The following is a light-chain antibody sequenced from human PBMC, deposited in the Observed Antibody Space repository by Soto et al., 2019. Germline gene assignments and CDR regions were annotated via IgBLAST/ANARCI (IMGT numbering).Light chain of an antibody. Sequence: QLVLTQSPSASASLGASVKLTCTLSSEHSRYAIAWHQQQPEKSPRFLMKVNNDGTHNKGDGIPDRFSGSSSGAERYLTISSLQSEDDADYYCQTWDTGIRVFGGGTKLTVL. V-gene: IGLV4-69*01. CDR2: VNNDGTH. CDR1: SEHSRYA. J-gene: IGLJ3*02. CDR3: QTWDTGIRV.